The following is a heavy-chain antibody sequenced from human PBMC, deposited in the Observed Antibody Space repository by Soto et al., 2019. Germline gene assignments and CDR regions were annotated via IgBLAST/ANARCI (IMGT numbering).Heavy chain of an antibody. Sequence: QVQLVESGGGVVQPGRSLRLACAASGFIFNNYGMHWVRQAPGKGLEWVAVMWSDGTTTYYADPVKGRFTISRDYSKNTLYLQRNSLRAEDTALYYCARVGGTFGHDFDYWGQGTLVTVSS. CDR1: GFIFNNYG. CDR2: MWSDGTTT. J-gene: IGHJ4*02. V-gene: IGHV3-33*01. D-gene: IGHD1-26*01. CDR3: ARVGGTFGHDFDY.